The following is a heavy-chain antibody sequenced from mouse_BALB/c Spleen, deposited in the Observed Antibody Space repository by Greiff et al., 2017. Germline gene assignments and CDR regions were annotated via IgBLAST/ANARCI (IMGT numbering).Heavy chain of an antibody. J-gene: IGHJ4*01. CDR1: GFSFTGYN. CDR3: ARALSMPHYAMDY. D-gene: IGHD2-3*01. V-gene: IGHV1-39*01. CDR2: IDPYYGGT. Sequence: VQLQQSGPELVKPGASVKISCTASGFSFTGYNMNWVKQSNGKSLEWIGNIDPYYGGTSYNQKFKGKATLTVDKSSSTAYMQLKSLTSEDSAVYDCARALSMPHYAMDYWGQGTSVTVSA.